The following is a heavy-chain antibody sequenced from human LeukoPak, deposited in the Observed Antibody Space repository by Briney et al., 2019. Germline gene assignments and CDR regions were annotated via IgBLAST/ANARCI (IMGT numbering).Heavy chain of an antibody. J-gene: IGHJ3*02. CDR1: GYTFTSYY. CDR3: ARDVAMVRGARDAFDI. Sequence: ASVKVSCKASGYTFTSYYMHWVRQAPGQGLEWMGIINPSGGSTSYAQKFQGRVTMTRDTSTSTVYMELSSLRSEDTAVYYCARDVAMVRGARDAFDIWGQGTMVTVSS. D-gene: IGHD3-10*01. V-gene: IGHV1-46*01. CDR2: INPSGGST.